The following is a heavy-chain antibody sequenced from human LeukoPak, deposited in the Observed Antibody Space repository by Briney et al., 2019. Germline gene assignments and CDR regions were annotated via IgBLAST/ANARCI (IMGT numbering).Heavy chain of an antibody. CDR2: IYYSGST. D-gene: IGHD3-22*01. V-gene: IGHV4-59*01. CDR3: ARATTSWAYYYDSSGYYYFDY. CDR1: GGSISSYY. Sequence: SETLPLTCTVSGGSISSYYWSWIRQPPGKGLEWIGYIYYSGSTNYNPSLKSRVTISVDTSKNQFSLKLSSVTAADTAVYYCARATTSWAYYYDSSGYYYFDYWGQGTLVTVSS. J-gene: IGHJ4*02.